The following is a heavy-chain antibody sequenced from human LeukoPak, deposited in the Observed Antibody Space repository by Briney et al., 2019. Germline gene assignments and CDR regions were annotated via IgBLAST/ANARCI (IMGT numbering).Heavy chain of an antibody. D-gene: IGHD3-10*01. V-gene: IGHV4-59*12. CDR3: ARGLGSGSYYHY. CDR2: FYNSGST. J-gene: IGHJ4*02. Sequence: SETLSLTCIVSGGSISSYYWSWVRQPPGKGLEWIGCFYNSGSTNYNPSLKSRVTISVDTSKNQFSLKLKSVTAADTALYYCARGLGSGSYYHYWGQGTLVTVSS. CDR1: GGSISSYY.